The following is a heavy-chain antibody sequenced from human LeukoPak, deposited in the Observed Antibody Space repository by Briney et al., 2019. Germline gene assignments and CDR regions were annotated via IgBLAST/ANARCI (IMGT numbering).Heavy chain of an antibody. CDR3: ARGGAACTNGVCYTEFDY. J-gene: IGHJ4*02. Sequence: SETLSLTCTVSGVSISSYYWSWIRQSAGKGLEWIGRIYTSGSTYYNPSLKSRVNMSVDTSKNQFSLKVSSVTAADTAVYYCARGGAACTNGVCYTEFDYWGQGTLVTVSS. D-gene: IGHD2-8*01. CDR2: IYTSGST. V-gene: IGHV4-4*07. CDR1: GVSISSYY.